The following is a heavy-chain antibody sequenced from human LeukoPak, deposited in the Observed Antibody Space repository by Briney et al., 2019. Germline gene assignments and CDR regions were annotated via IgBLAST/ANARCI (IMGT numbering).Heavy chain of an antibody. V-gene: IGHV4-34*01. CDR1: GGSFSGYY. D-gene: IGHD6-19*01. J-gene: IGHJ5*02. CDR3: AKDSSGWYHWFDP. CDR2: INHSGST. Sequence: SETLSLTCAVYGGSFSGYYWSWIRQPPGKGLEWIGEINHSGSTNYNPSLKSRVTISVDTSKNQFSLKLSSVTAADTAVYYCAKDSSGWYHWFDPWGQGTLVTVSS.